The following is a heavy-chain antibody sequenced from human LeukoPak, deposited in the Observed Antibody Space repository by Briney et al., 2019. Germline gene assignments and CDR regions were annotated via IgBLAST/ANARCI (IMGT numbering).Heavy chain of an antibody. V-gene: IGHV4-59*08. CDR3: ARHILAKAGFDY. Sequence: PSETLSLTCTVSGGSISSYYWSWIRQPPGKGLEWIGYIYYSGSTNYNPSLRSRVTISVDTSKNQFSLKLSSVTAADTAVYYCARHILAKAGFDYWGQGTLVTVSS. CDR2: IYYSGST. D-gene: IGHD5-12*01. J-gene: IGHJ4*02. CDR1: GGSISSYY.